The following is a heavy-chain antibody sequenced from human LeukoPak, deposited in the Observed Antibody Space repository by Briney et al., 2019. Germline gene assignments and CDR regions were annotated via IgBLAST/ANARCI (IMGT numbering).Heavy chain of an antibody. CDR1: GYTFTSYA. V-gene: IGHV1-46*01. CDR2: IYPRDGST. Sequence: ASVKVSCKASGYTFTSYAMRWVRQAPGQRLEWMGMIYPRDGSTSYAQKFQGRVTVTRDTSTSTVHMELSGLRSEDTAVYYCARDQEGFDYWGQGTLVTVSS. J-gene: IGHJ4*02. CDR3: ARDQEGFDY.